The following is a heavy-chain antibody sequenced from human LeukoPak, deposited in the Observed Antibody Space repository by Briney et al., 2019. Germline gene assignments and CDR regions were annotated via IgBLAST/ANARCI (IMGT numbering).Heavy chain of an antibody. J-gene: IGHJ4*02. CDR3: ARDPNYYDSSVRSSPPSY. Sequence: GGSLRLSCAASGFTFDDYGMSWVRQAPGKGLEWVSSISSSSSYIYYADSVKGRFTISRDNAKNSLYLQMNSLRAEDTAVYYCARDPNYYDSSVRSSPPSYWGQGTLVTVSS. CDR2: ISSSSSYI. V-gene: IGHV3-21*01. D-gene: IGHD3-22*01. CDR1: GFTFDDYG.